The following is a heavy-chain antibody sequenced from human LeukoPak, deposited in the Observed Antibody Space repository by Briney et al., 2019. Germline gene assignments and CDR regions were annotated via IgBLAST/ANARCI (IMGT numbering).Heavy chain of an antibody. CDR1: GYTFTDYY. Sequence: ASVKVSCKASGYTFTDYYIHWVRQAPGQGLECMGWINPNSGGTNYAQKFQGRVTMTRDTSISTAYMELSRLRSDDTAVYYCARGGSGSYYVDFWGQGTVVTVSS. D-gene: IGHD3-10*01. J-gene: IGHJ4*02. CDR3: ARGGSGSYYVDF. V-gene: IGHV1-2*02. CDR2: INPNSGGT.